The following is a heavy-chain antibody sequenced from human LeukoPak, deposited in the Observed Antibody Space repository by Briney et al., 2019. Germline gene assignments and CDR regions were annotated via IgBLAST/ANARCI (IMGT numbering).Heavy chain of an antibody. J-gene: IGHJ4*02. CDR2: ISSNRDNT. D-gene: IGHD7-27*01. CDR3: ARDWGSIKVIADY. CDR1: GYTFTSYG. Sequence: ASVTVSCTATGYTFTSYGSSWVRQAPGQGLEWMGWISSNRDNTNHAQKLQGRVTMTPATSTSTAYMELRSLRSDDTALYFCARDWGSIKVIADYWGQGTLVTVSS. V-gene: IGHV1-18*01.